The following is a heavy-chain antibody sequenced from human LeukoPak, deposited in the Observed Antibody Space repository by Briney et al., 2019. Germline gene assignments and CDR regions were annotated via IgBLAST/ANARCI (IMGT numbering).Heavy chain of an antibody. CDR1: GGSFSGYY. D-gene: IGHD3-10*01. CDR3: AKDGGPNSRYFDY. CDR2: INHSGST. Sequence: PSETLSLTCAVYGGSFSGYYWSWIRQPPGKGLEWIGEINHSGSTNYNPSLKSRVTISVDTSKNQFSLNLSSVTAADTAVYYCAKDGGPNSRYFDYWGQGTLVTVSS. V-gene: IGHV4-34*01. J-gene: IGHJ4*02.